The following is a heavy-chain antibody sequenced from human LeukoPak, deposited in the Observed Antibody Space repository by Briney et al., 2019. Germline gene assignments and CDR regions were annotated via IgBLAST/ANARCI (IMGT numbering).Heavy chain of an antibody. CDR2: ISSSGSYI. J-gene: IGHJ6*03. V-gene: IGHV3-21*01. D-gene: IGHD3-3*01. Sequence: GGSLRLSCAASGFTFSSYSMNWVRQAPGKGLEWVSSISSSGSYIYYADSVKGRFTISRDNAKNSLYLQMNSLRAEDTAVYYCAGSYYDFWSGYFSDYYYYYMDVWGKGTTVTVSS. CDR1: GFTFSSYS. CDR3: AGSYYDFWSGYFSDYYYYYMDV.